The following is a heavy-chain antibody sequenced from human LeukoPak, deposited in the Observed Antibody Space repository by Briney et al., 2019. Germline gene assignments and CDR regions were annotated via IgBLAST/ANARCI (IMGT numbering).Heavy chain of an antibody. CDR3: ARDRLGPTQGYFDY. V-gene: IGHV3-74*01. D-gene: IGHD3-16*01. Sequence: GESLRLSCAASGFTFSRYWIHWVRQAPGKGLEWVSRINPDGSTTTYADSVKGRFTISRDNAKNTVYLQMNSLRAEDTAVYYCARDRLGPTQGYFDYWGQGTLVTVSS. CDR1: GFTFSRYW. J-gene: IGHJ4*02. CDR2: INPDGSTT.